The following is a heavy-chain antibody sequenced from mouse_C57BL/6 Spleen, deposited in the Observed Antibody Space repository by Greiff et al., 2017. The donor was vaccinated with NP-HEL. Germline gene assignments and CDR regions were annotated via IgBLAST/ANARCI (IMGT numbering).Heavy chain of an antibody. CDR2: IHPNSGST. CDR1: GYTFTSYW. V-gene: IGHV1-64*01. Sequence: VQLQQSGAELVKPGASVKLSCKASGYTFTSYWMHWVKQRPGQGLEWIGMIHPNSGSTNYNEKFKSKATLTVDKSSSTAYMQLSSLTSEDSAVYYCARFGSNYFDYWGQGTTLTVSS. J-gene: IGHJ2*01. CDR3: ARFGSNYFDY. D-gene: IGHD4-1*01.